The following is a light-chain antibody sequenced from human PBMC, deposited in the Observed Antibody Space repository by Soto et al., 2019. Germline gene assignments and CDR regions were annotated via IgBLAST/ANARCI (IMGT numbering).Light chain of an antibody. J-gene: IGKJ1*01. CDR3: QQYHIWPSWT. V-gene: IGKV3-15*01. CDR1: QSVSLS. Sequence: EIVLTQSPATLSVSLEDSATLSCRASQSVSLSLALYQMRPGQPPRLLIYGASTRATDIPARFRGSGSGTDFTLTISSLQSEDFAVYSCQQYHIWPSWTFGQGTKVDIK. CDR2: GAS.